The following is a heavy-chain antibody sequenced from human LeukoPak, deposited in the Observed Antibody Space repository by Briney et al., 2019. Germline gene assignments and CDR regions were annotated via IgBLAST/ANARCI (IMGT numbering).Heavy chain of an antibody. CDR1: GGSISSYY. D-gene: IGHD2-21*02. J-gene: IGHJ3*02. Sequence: KTSETLSLTCTVSGGSISSYYWSWIRQPPGKGLEWIGYLYYSGSTNYNPSLKSRVTISVDTSKNQFSLKLSSVTAADTAVYYCARIPYCGGDCSSVDIWGQGTMVTVSS. CDR2: LYYSGST. V-gene: IGHV4-59*01. CDR3: ARIPYCGGDCSSVDI.